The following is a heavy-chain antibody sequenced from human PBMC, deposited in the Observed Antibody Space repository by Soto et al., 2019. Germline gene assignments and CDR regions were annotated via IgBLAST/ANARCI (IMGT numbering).Heavy chain of an antibody. Sequence: VQLLESGGGLVQPGGSLRLSCAASGFTFSSYAMSWVRQAPGKGLEWVAVISYDGSNKYYADSVKGRFTISRDNSKNTLYLQMNSLRAEDTAVYYCAKTPGYSSGWYVPAGYYWGQGTLVTVSS. CDR1: GFTFSSYA. CDR2: ISYDGSNK. J-gene: IGHJ4*02. D-gene: IGHD6-19*01. CDR3: AKTPGYSSGWYVPAGYY. V-gene: IGHV3-30*18.